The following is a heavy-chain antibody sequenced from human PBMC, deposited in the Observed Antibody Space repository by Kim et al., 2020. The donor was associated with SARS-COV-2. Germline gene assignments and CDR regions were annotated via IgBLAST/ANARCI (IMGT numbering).Heavy chain of an antibody. D-gene: IGHD6-6*01. Sequence: DSVKGRFTISRDNSKNTLYLQMNSLRAGDTAVYYCASDLSIAARAYYGMDVWGQGTTVTVSS. J-gene: IGHJ6*02. V-gene: IGHV3-30*01. CDR3: ASDLSIAARAYYGMDV.